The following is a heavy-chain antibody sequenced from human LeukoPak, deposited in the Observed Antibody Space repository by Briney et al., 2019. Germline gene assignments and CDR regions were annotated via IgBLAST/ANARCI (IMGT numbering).Heavy chain of an antibody. Sequence: ASVKVSCKASGYTFTGYYMHWVRQAPGQGLEWMGWINPNSGGTNYAQKFQGRVTMTRDTSISTAYMELSRLRSDDTAVYYCARDPAARRGGRGYYFDYWGQGTLVTVS. CDR1: GYTFTGYY. V-gene: IGHV1-2*02. D-gene: IGHD6-6*01. CDR2: INPNSGGT. CDR3: ARDPAARRGGRGYYFDY. J-gene: IGHJ4*02.